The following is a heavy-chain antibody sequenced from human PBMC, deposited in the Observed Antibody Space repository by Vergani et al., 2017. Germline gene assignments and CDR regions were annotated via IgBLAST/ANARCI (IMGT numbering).Heavy chain of an antibody. CDR3: AKDVRYCSGGSCYSHACDI. J-gene: IGHJ3*02. CDR1: GFTFSSYE. V-gene: IGHV3-48*03. CDR2: ISSSGSTI. Sequence: EVQLVESGGGLVQPGGSLRLSCAASGFTFSSYEMNWVRQAPGKGLEWVSYISSSGSTIYYADSVKGRFTISRDNAKNSLYLQMNSLRAEDTAVYYCAKDVRYCSGGSCYSHACDIWGQGTMVTVSS. D-gene: IGHD2-15*01.